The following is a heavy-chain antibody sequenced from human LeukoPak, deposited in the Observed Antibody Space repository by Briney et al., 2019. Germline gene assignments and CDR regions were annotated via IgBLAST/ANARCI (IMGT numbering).Heavy chain of an antibody. CDR3: ASGRDGYNPDY. CDR1: GGTFSSYA. V-gene: IGHV1-69*13. CDR2: IIPIFGTA. J-gene: IGHJ4*02. D-gene: IGHD5-24*01. Sequence: AASVKVSCKASGGTFSSYAISWVRQAPGQGLEWMGGIIPIFGTANYAQKFQGRVTITADESTSTAYMELSSLRSEDTAVYYCASGRDGYNPDYWGQGTLVTVSS.